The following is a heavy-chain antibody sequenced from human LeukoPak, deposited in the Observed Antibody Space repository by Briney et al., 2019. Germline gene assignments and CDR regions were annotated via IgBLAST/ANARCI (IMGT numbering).Heavy chain of an antibody. J-gene: IGHJ5*02. CDR2: IGSSGSYI. CDR3: ARVPASPWELVDP. Sequence: GGSLRLSCEVSGFTFSSYHMNWVRQAPGKGLEWVSSIGSSGSYIYYADSLTGRFTISRDNAKNSLYLQMNSLRAEDTAVYYCARVPASPWELVDPWGQGTLVTVSS. V-gene: IGHV3-21*01. CDR1: GFTFSSYH. D-gene: IGHD1-26*01.